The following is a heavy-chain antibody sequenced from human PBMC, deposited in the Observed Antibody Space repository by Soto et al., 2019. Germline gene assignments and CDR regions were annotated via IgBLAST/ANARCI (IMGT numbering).Heavy chain of an antibody. CDR2: IVVGSGNT. Sequence: GASVKVSCKASGFTFTSSAVQWVRQARGQRLEWIGWIVVGSGNTNYAQKFQERVTITRDMSTSTAYMELSSLRSEDTAVYYCAAVYGPVTTVITYYYYGMDVWGQGTTVTVSS. CDR3: AAVYGPVTTVITYYYYGMDV. CDR1: GFTFTSSA. D-gene: IGHD4-17*01. V-gene: IGHV1-58*01. J-gene: IGHJ6*02.